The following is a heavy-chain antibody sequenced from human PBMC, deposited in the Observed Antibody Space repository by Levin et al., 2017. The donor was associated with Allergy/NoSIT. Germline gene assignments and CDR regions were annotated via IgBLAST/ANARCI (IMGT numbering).Heavy chain of an antibody. Sequence: SETLSLTCTVSGGSISSYYWSWVRQPPGKGLEWIGYIYYSGSTNYNPSLKNRVTISIDTSKKQFSLKLSSVTAADTAVYYCARGPYTGYNSGWDLDYWGQGTLVTVSS. CDR2: IYYSGST. V-gene: IGHV4-59*01. CDR3: ARGPYTGYNSGWDLDY. D-gene: IGHD6-19*01. CDR1: GGSISSYY. J-gene: IGHJ4*02.